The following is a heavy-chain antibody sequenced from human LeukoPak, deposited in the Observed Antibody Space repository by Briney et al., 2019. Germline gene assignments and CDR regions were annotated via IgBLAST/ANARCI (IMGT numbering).Heavy chain of an antibody. Sequence: GASVKVSCKASGYTFTDYYMHWVRQAPGQGLEWMGWINPNSGGTNYAQKFQGRVTMTRDTSISTAYMELSRLRSDDTAVYYCARDPYKWYRDAFDIWGQGTMVTVSS. J-gene: IGHJ3*02. V-gene: IGHV1-2*02. CDR3: ARDPYKWYRDAFDI. D-gene: IGHD1-20*01. CDR1: GYTFTDYY. CDR2: INPNSGGT.